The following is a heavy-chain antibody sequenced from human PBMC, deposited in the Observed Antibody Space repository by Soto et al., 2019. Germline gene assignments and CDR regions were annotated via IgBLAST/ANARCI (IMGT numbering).Heavy chain of an antibody. D-gene: IGHD3-22*01. J-gene: IGHJ4*02. Sequence: SETLSLTCTVSGGSISSSSYYWGWIRQPPGKGLEWIGSIYYSGSTYYNPSLKSRVTISVDTSKNQFSLKLSSVTAADTAVYYCARDSSGYWPPSHWGQGTLVTVSS. V-gene: IGHV4-39*01. CDR2: IYYSGST. CDR1: GGSISSSSYY. CDR3: ARDSSGYWPPSH.